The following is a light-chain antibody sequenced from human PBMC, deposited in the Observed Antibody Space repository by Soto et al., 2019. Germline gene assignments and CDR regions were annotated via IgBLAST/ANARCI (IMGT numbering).Light chain of an antibody. V-gene: IGKV3-15*01. J-gene: IGKJ1*01. Sequence: EIVMTQSPATLSVSPGERATLSCRATQSVSYNLAWYQQKPCQAPRRLIYGAPTWATGIPARFSGSGSGTAFTLTLSCLHSGDFAVYYCQRYDKWPRTFGQGTKVDIK. CDR1: QSVSYN. CDR3: QRYDKWPRT. CDR2: GAP.